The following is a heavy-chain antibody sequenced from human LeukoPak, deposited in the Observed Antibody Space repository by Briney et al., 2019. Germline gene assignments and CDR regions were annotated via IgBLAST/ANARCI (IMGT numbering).Heavy chain of an antibody. CDR1: GGSISGSSYY. CDR2: IYYSRST. J-gene: IGHJ4*02. Sequence: SETLSLTCTVSGGSISGSSYYWGWIRQPPGKGLEWIGSIYYSRSTYYNPSLKSRVTISVDTSKNQFSLKLSSVTAADTAVYYCARHGGQYCGGDCYSFDYWGQGTLVTVSS. CDR3: ARHGGQYCGGDCYSFDY. D-gene: IGHD2-21*02. V-gene: IGHV4-39*01.